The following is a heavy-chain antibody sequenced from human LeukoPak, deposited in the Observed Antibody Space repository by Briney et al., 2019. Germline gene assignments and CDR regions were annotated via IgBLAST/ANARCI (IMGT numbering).Heavy chain of an antibody. J-gene: IGHJ4*02. CDR2: IYSGGST. D-gene: IGHD6-19*01. CDR3: AREGSSGWYLDY. CDR1: GFTVSSNY. Sequence: GGSLRLSCEASGFTVSSNYMSWVRQAPGKGLEWVSVIYSGGSTYYADSVKGRFTISRDNSKNTLYLQMNSLRAEDTAVYYCAREGSSGWYLDYWGQGTLVTVSS. V-gene: IGHV3-66*02.